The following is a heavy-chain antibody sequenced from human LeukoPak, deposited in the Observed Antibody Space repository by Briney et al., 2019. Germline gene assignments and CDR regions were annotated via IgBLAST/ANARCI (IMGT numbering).Heavy chain of an antibody. D-gene: IGHD1-26*01. CDR1: GGSISSYY. Sequence: KPSETLSLTCTVSGGSISSYYWSWIRQPPGKGLEWIGYIYYSGSTNYNPSLKSRVTISVDTSKNHFSLRLSSVTAADTAVYYCARDFMWELPFDYWGQGTLVTVSS. V-gene: IGHV4-59*01. J-gene: IGHJ4*02. CDR3: ARDFMWELPFDY. CDR2: IYYSGST.